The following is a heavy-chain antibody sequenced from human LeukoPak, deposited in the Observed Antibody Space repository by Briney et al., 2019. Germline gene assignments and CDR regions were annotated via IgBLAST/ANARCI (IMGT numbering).Heavy chain of an antibody. Sequence: GGSLRLSCAASGFIFSSYSMNWVRQAPGKGLEWVSYISSSTSTIYYADSVKGRFTISRDNARNSLYLQMNSLRAEDTAVYYRVWDPYCSATSCYPDWGQGTLVTVSS. V-gene: IGHV3-48*01. CDR3: VWDPYCSATSCYPD. D-gene: IGHD2-2*01. CDR1: GFIFSSYS. CDR2: ISSSTSTI. J-gene: IGHJ4*02.